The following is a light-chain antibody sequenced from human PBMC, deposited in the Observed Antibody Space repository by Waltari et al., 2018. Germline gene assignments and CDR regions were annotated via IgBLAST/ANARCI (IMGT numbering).Light chain of an antibody. CDR2: WAS. CDR3: QQFYGSPFT. CDR1: GRVLYSPNTKNY. Sequence: DIVMTQSPDALAVSLGGRATIHCKSIGRVLYSPNTKNYLSWYQQKPGQPPKLLIYWASARESGVPDRCSGGGSGTDFTLTISSLQAEDGALYYCQQFYGSPFTFGGGTKVEIK. J-gene: IGKJ4*02. V-gene: IGKV4-1*01.